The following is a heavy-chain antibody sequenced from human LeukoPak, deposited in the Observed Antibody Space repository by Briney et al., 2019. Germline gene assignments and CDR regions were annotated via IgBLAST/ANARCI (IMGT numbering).Heavy chain of an antibody. CDR3: ARRRGTWIQPDY. CDR2: IYPHDSDI. V-gene: IGHV5-51*01. CDR1: GYSFSSNW. J-gene: IGHJ4*02. D-gene: IGHD5-18*01. Sequence: GESLKISCKGSGYSFSSNWIGWVRQMPGKGLEWMGIIYPHDSDIRYSPSFQGQVTISADKSISTAYLQWSSLKASDSAMYYCARRRGTWIQPDYWGQGTLVTVSS.